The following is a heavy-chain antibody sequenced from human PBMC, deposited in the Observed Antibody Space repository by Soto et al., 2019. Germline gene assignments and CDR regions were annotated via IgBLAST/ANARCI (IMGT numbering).Heavy chain of an antibody. CDR1: GGSISSGGYY. V-gene: IGHV4-31*03. CDR3: ASQLVGATSFDY. Sequence: SETLSLTCTVSGGSISSGGYYWSWIRQHPGKGLEWIGYIYYSGSTYYNPSLKSRVTISVDTSKNQFSLKLSSVTAADTAVYYCASQLVGATSFDYWGQGTLVTVSS. J-gene: IGHJ4*02. CDR2: IYYSGST. D-gene: IGHD1-26*01.